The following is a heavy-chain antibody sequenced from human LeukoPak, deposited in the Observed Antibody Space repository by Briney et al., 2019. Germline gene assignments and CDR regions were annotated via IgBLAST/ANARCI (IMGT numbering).Heavy chain of an antibody. J-gene: IGHJ4*02. CDR3: AKNWRDFWSSIDY. CDR1: GFTFSSYS. D-gene: IGHD3-3*01. CDR2: ISSSGRNT. V-gene: IGHV3-23*01. Sequence: GGSLRLSCAASGFTFSSYSMNWVRQAPGKGLEWVSVISSSGRNTNYVDSAKGRSTISRDNSKNTLYLQMNSLRAEDTAIYYCAKNWRDFWSSIDYWGQGTLVTVSS.